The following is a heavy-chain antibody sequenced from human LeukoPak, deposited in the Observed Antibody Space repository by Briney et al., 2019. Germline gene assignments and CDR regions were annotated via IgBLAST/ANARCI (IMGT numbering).Heavy chain of an antibody. Sequence: GASVKVSCKASGGTFSSYAISWVRQAPGQGLEWMGRIIPILGIANYAQKFQGRVPITADKSTSTAYMELSSLRSEDTAVYYCARGSNRDGYNYYYYYGMDVWGQGTTVTVSS. D-gene: IGHD5-24*01. CDR1: GGTFSSYA. J-gene: IGHJ6*02. V-gene: IGHV1-69*04. CDR3: ARGSNRDGYNYYYYYGMDV. CDR2: IIPILGIA.